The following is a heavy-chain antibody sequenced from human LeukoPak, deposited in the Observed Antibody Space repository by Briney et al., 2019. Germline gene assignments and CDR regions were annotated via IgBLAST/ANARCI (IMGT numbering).Heavy chain of an antibody. Sequence: GGSQRLSCAASGFTFSSYAMHWVRQAPGKGLVWVSRINSDGSSTSYADSVKGRFTISRDNAKNTLYLQMNSLRAEDTAVYYCVPIEMATNDIWGQGTMVTVSS. CDR2: INSDGSST. CDR3: VPIEMATNDI. V-gene: IGHV3-74*01. J-gene: IGHJ3*02. CDR1: GFTFSSYA. D-gene: IGHD5-24*01.